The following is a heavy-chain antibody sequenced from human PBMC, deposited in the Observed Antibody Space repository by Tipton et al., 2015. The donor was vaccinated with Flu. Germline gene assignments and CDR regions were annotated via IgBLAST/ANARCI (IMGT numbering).Heavy chain of an antibody. CDR3: TRKLVEY. CDR2: ISQDGSVK. CDR1: GFTFTDFE. V-gene: IGHV3-7*01. D-gene: IGHD2-2*01. J-gene: IGHJ4*02. Sequence: GSLRLSCAASGFTFTDFEMNWVRQAPGKGLEWVANISQDGSVKYYVDSVKGRFTISRDNAKNSLYLQMNSLRAEDTAVYYCTRKLVEYWGQGTLVTVSS.